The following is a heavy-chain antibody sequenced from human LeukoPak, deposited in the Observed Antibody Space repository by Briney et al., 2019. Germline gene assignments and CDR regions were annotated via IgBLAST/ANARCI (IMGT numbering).Heavy chain of an antibody. V-gene: IGHV4-59*01. D-gene: IGHD3-22*01. J-gene: IGHJ5*02. CDR3: ARSDSSGYRSWFDP. Sequence: PSETLSLTCTVSGGSISSYYWSWIRQPPGKGLEWIGYIYYSGSTNYNPSLKSRVTISVDTSKNQFPLKLSSVTAADTAVYYCARSDSSGYRSWFDPWGQGTLVTVSS. CDR1: GGSISSYY. CDR2: IYYSGST.